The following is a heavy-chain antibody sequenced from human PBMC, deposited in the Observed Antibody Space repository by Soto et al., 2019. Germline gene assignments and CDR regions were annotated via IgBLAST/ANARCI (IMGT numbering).Heavy chain of an antibody. J-gene: IGHJ4*02. CDR2: ISYDGSNK. Sequence: QVQLVESGGGVVQPGRSLRLSCAASGFTFSTYGMHWVRQAPGKGLEWVAVISYDGSNKYYADSVKGRFTISRDNSKNSLYLQMSSRRAEDTAVYYCAKGFSYSVIDYWGQGTLVTVSS. V-gene: IGHV3-30*18. CDR3: AKGFSYSVIDY. CDR1: GFTFSTYG. D-gene: IGHD5-18*01.